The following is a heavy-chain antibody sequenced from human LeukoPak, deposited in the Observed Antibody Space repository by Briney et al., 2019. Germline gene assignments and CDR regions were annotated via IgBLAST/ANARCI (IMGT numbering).Heavy chain of an antibody. J-gene: IGHJ4*02. CDR2: ISYDGSNK. V-gene: IGHV3-30*18. D-gene: IGHD6-19*01. CDR3: AKDGYSSGWYGSFDY. CDR1: GFTFSHHG. Sequence: GGSLRLSCAASGFTFSHHGMHWVRQAPGKGLEWVAVISYDGSNKYYADSVKGRFTISRDNSKNTLYLQMNSLRAEDTAVYYCAKDGYSSGWYGSFDYWGQGTLVAVSS.